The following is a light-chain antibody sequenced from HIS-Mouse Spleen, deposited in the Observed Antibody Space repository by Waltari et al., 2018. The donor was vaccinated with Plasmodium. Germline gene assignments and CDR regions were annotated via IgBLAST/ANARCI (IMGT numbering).Light chain of an antibody. V-gene: IGKV1-33*01. CDR2: DAS. J-gene: IGKJ2*01. CDR3: QQYDNLPYT. CDR1: QDISNY. Sequence: DIQMTQSPYSLSASVGDRVTITCQARQDISNYLNWYQQNPGKAPKLLIYDASNLETGGPSRFSGSGSGTDFTFTISSQQPEDIATYYCQQYDNLPYTFGQGTKLEIK.